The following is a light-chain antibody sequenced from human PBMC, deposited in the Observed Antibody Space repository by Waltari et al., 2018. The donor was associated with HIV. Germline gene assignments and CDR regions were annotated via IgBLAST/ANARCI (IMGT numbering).Light chain of an antibody. V-gene: IGKV2-28*01. J-gene: IGKJ4*01. Sequence: EIVMSQSPLSLPVAPGEPASISCRSSQSLLQSSGRNYLDWYLQKPGQSPQLLIYLASHRAPGSLTDSVAVDQAQISLKISRVEADDVGVYYCMQALQIPRTFGGGTKVEIK. CDR3: MQALQIPRT. CDR2: LAS. CDR1: QSLLQSSGRNY.